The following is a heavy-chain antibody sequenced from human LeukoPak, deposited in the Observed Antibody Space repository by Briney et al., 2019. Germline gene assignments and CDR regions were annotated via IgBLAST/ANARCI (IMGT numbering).Heavy chain of an antibody. V-gene: IGHV3-21*01. Sequence: GGSLRLSCAASGFTFSSYWMSWVRQAPGKGLEWVSSISSSSSYIYYADSVKGRFTISRDNAKKSLYLQMNSLRAEDTAVYYCARDSDYYDSSGYSYYYYYGMDVWGQGTTVTVSS. D-gene: IGHD3-22*01. J-gene: IGHJ6*02. CDR1: GFTFSSYW. CDR2: ISSSSSYI. CDR3: ARDSDYYDSSGYSYYYYYGMDV.